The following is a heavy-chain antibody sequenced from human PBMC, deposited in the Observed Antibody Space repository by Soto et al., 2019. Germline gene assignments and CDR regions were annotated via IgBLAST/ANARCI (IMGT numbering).Heavy chain of an antibody. D-gene: IGHD1-1*01. Sequence: LSLTCTVSGGSISSYNWSWLRQPPGKGLEWIGYIYYSGSTNYNPSLKSRVTISVDTSKNQFSLKLSSVSAADTAMYYCARVQAGTIDYWGQGALVTVSS. CDR3: ARVQAGTIDY. CDR2: IYYSGST. V-gene: IGHV4-59*01. CDR1: GGSISSYN. J-gene: IGHJ4*02.